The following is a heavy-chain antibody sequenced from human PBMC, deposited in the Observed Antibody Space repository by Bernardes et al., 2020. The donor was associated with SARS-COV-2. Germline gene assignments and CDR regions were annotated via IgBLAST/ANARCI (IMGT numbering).Heavy chain of an antibody. CDR3: VRGPSDGHGRFEY. Sequence: GGSLRLSCTASGFAFSSYWMHWVRQLPGKGLVWVSRISSDGSTTTYADSVKGRLTISRDNARNTLYLQMNSLRAEDTALYYCVRGPSDGHGRFEYWGQGTLGNVSS. J-gene: IGHJ4*02. V-gene: IGHV3-74*01. CDR1: GFAFSSYW. CDR2: ISSDGSTT.